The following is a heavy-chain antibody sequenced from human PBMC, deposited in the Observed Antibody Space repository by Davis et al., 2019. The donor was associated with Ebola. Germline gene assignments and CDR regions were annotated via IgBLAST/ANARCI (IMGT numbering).Heavy chain of an antibody. CDR3: ASLGGGRGGY. D-gene: IGHD2-15*01. CDR2: ISGSRSYI. CDR1: GFTFSSYS. Sequence: GESLKISCAASGFTFSSYSMNWVRQAPGKGLEWVSSISGSRSYIYYADSVKGRFTISRDNAKNSLYLQMNSLRAEDTAVYYCASLGGGRGGYWGQGTLVTVSS. V-gene: IGHV3-21*01. J-gene: IGHJ4*02.